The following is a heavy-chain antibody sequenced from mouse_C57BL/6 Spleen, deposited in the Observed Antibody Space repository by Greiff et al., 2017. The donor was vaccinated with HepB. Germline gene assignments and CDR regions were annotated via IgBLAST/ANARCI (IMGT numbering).Heavy chain of an antibody. CDR1: GFSLTSYG. CDR3: ANYYYGSSYGYFDV. CDR2: IWRGGST. J-gene: IGHJ1*03. D-gene: IGHD1-1*01. V-gene: IGHV2-5*01. Sequence: VQGVESGPGLVQPSQSLSITCTVSGFSLTSYGVHWVRQSPGKGLEWLGVIWRGGSTDYNAAFMSRLSITKDNSKSQVFFKMNSLQADDTAIYYCANYYYGSSYGYFDVWGTGTTVTVSS.